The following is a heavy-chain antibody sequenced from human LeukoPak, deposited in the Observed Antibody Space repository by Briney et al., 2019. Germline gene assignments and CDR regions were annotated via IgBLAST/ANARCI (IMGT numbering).Heavy chain of an antibody. Sequence: PSETLSLTCAVYGGSFSGYYWSWIRQPPGKGLEWIGEINHSGSTNYNPSLKSRVTISVDTSKNQFSLKLSSVTAADTAVYYCASARGGNFWSGHRNWFDPWGQGTLVTVSS. D-gene: IGHD3-3*01. J-gene: IGHJ5*02. CDR1: GGSFSGYY. CDR2: INHSGST. V-gene: IGHV4-34*01. CDR3: ASARGGNFWSGHRNWFDP.